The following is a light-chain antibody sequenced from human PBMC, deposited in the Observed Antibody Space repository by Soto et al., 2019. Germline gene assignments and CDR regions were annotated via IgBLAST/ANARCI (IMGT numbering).Light chain of an antibody. CDR3: QQRANWPLLI. CDR2: DAS. CDR1: QSVSRH. Sequence: IVLTQSPATLSLSPGERATLSCRASQSVSRHLAWYQQKPGQAPRLLIYDASNRVTGIPARFSGSGSGTDFTLTISSLEPEDFAVYYCQQRANWPLLIFGGGTKVEIK. J-gene: IGKJ4*01. V-gene: IGKV3-11*01.